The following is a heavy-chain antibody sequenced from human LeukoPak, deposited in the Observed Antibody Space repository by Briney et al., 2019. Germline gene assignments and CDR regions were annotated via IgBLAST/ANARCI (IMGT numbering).Heavy chain of an antibody. CDR3: ARDYGSSWTGDAFDI. CDR1: GFTFSDYY. Sequence: GGSLRLSCAASGFTFSDYYMSWIRQAPGKGLEWVSYISSSGSTIYYADSVKGRFTISRGNAKNSLYLQMNSLRAEDTAVYYCARDYGSSWTGDAFDIWGQGTMVTVSS. D-gene: IGHD6-13*01. CDR2: ISSSGSTI. V-gene: IGHV3-11*01. J-gene: IGHJ3*02.